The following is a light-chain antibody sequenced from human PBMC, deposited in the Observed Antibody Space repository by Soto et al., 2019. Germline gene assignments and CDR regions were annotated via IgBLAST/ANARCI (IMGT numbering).Light chain of an antibody. Sequence: QSVLTQPPSASGSPGQAVTISCTGTSRDIGGYDFVSWYQVRPGEAPQLIIYNVNGRPSGVPRRFSGSKSGNTASLTVSGLQAVDEADYYCSSYIGHYTYVFGTGTKVTVL. CDR3: SSYIGHYTYV. V-gene: IGLV2-8*01. J-gene: IGLJ1*01. CDR1: SRDIGGYDF. CDR2: NVN.